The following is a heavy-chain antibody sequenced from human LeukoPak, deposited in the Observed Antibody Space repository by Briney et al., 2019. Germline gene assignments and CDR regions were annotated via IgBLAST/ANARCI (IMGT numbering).Heavy chain of an antibody. D-gene: IGHD3-16*01. V-gene: IGHV4-59*01. J-gene: IGHJ5*02. CDR3: ARDSVFETNWFDP. CDR1: GASISGSY. Sequence: PSETLSLTCTDSGASISGSYWSWIRQPPGKGLEWIGYITYSGSTNYNPSFKSRVTMSVDVSKNQFSLKLRSVTAADTAVYYCARDSVFETNWFDPWGQGTLVTVSS. CDR2: ITYSGST.